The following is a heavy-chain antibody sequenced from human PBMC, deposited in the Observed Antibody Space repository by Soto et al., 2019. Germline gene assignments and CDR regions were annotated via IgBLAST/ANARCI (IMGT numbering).Heavy chain of an antibody. CDR2: ISSDGSNK. V-gene: IGHV3-30*03. Sequence: QVQLVESGGGVVQPGRSLRLSCAASGFTFSSYGMHWVRQAPGKGLEWVAVISSDGSNKYYADSVKGRFTISRDNSKNTLYLQMNSLRAEDTAVYYCVAGSSGWYHDYWGQGTLVTVSS. J-gene: IGHJ4*02. D-gene: IGHD6-19*01. CDR1: GFTFSSYG. CDR3: VAGSSGWYHDY.